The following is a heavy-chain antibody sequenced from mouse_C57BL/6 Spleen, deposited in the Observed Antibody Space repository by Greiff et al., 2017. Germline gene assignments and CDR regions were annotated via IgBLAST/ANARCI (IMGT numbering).Heavy chain of an antibody. CDR3: GRHSSGYVRLYFDY. CDR2: IWTGGGT. Sequence: VQVVESGPGLVAPSQSLSITCTVSGFSLTSYAISWVRQPPGKGLEWLGVIWTGGGTNYNSALKSRQSISKDNSKSQVFLKMNSLQTDDAARYYCGRHSSGYVRLYFDYWGQGTTLTVSS. J-gene: IGHJ2*01. CDR1: GFSLTSYA. V-gene: IGHV2-9-1*01. D-gene: IGHD3-2*02.